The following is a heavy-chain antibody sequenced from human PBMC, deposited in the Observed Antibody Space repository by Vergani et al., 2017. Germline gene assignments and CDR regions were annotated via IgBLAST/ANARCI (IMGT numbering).Heavy chain of an antibody. Sequence: QVQLVQSGAEVKKPGASVKVSCKASGYTFTGYYMHWVRQAPGQGLEWMGWINPSGGSTSYAQKFQGRVTMTRDTSTSTVYMELSSLRSEDTAVYYCARTVGSAAFDIWGQGTMVTVSS. D-gene: IGHD1-26*01. CDR3: ARTVGSAAFDI. CDR2: INPSGGST. V-gene: IGHV1-46*01. J-gene: IGHJ3*02. CDR1: GYTFTGYY.